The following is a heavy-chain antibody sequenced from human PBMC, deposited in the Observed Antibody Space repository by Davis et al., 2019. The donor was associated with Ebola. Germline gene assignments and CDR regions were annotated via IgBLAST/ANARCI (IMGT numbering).Heavy chain of an antibody. CDR1: GITFSRYS. Sequence: GESLKISCAASGITFSRYSMNWVRQAPGKGLEWVAFISSGSFTIHYADSVKGRFTISRDNAKNSLFLQMNSLRDEDTAVYYCARWSIQGQWGQGTLVTVSS. D-gene: IGHD3-3*01. CDR2: ISSGSFTI. V-gene: IGHV3-48*02. J-gene: IGHJ4*02. CDR3: ARWSIQGQ.